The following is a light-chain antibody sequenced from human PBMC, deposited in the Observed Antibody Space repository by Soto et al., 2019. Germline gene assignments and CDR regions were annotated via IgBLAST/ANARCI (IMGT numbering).Light chain of an antibody. Sequence: QSALTQPASVSGSPGQSITISCAGTSNDIGAYNYVSWYQQQPGKAPKLLIYDVSNQPSGVSNRFSGSKSGTTASLTISRLQAEDDADYLCRSYSRGSNHVIIGGGTMLTVL. J-gene: IGLJ2*01. V-gene: IGLV2-14*03. CDR2: DVS. CDR1: SNDIGAYNY. CDR3: RSYSRGSNHVI.